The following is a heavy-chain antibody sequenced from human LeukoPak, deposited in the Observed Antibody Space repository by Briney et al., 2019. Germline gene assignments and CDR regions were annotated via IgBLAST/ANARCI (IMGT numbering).Heavy chain of an antibody. D-gene: IGHD3-22*01. J-gene: IGHJ4*02. Sequence: GNSLRLSCAGSGFTFRSHGMHWVRQAPGKGPEWVANIAHDGGEEYYADSVKGRFTISRDNSKNTVYLQMDSLRVEDTAVYYCGKTTTGYSSGRYPGWPVDYWGQGTLVTVSS. V-gene: IGHV3-30*07. CDR3: GKTTTGYSSGRYPGWPVDY. CDR2: IAHDGGEE. CDR1: GFTFRSHG.